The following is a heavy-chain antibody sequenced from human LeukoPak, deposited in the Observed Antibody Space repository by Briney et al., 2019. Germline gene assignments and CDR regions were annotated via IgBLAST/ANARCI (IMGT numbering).Heavy chain of an antibody. V-gene: IGHV3-74*01. CDR1: GFTFSAYW. Sequence: GGSLRLSCAASGFTFSAYWMHWVRQAPGKGLVWVSRINTDGSSPTYAASVKGRFTISRDNSKNTLYLQMNSLRAEDTAVYYCAREFDYYDSSGYYPSGYMDVWGKGTTVTVSS. CDR2: INTDGSSP. D-gene: IGHD3-22*01. J-gene: IGHJ6*03. CDR3: AREFDYYDSSGYYPSGYMDV.